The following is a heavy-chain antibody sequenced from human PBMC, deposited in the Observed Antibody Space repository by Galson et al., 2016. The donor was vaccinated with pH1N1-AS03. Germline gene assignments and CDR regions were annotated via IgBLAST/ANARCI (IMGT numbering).Heavy chain of an antibody. Sequence: CAASGFTFSSHVMAWVRQAPGKELEWISSINDSGEATYYAESVKGRFTISRDNTDNTLYLQMDSLRAEDTAIYYCAKDRLTSLVVQGGFDHWGQGSLVTVSS. V-gene: IGHV3-23*01. CDR1: GFTFSSHV. J-gene: IGHJ4*02. CDR3: AKDRLTSLVVQGGFDH. CDR2: INDSGEAT. D-gene: IGHD3-16*01.